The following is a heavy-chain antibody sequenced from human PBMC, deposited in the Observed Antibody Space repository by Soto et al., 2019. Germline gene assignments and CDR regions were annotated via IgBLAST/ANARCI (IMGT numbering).Heavy chain of an antibody. D-gene: IGHD3-3*01. CDR2: INAGNGNT. J-gene: IGHJ4*02. Sequence: ASVKVSCKASGYTFTTNTIHWVRQAPGQRLEWMGWINAGNGNTKYSQNFQGRVTITRDTSASTAYMELSSLKSEDTAVYYCAKDHDEDFGYDLDYFNSWGQGTQVTVSS. CDR1: GYTFTTNT. CDR3: AKDHDEDFGYDLDYFNS. V-gene: IGHV1-3*01.